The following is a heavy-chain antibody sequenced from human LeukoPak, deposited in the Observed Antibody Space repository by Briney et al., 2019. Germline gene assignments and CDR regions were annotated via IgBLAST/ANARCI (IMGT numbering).Heavy chain of an antibody. D-gene: IGHD2-2*01. J-gene: IGHJ4*02. CDR3: ARDCSSTSCYAGY. Sequence: SVKVSCKASGGTFSSYAISWVRQAPGQGLEWMGRIIPIFGTANYAQKFQGRVTITTDESTSTAYMELSSLRSEDTAVYYCARDCSSTSCYAGYWGQGTLVTVS. CDR1: GGTFSSYA. V-gene: IGHV1-69*05. CDR2: IIPIFGTA.